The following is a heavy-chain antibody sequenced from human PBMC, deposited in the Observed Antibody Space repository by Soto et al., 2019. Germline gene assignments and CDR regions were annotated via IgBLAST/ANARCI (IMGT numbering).Heavy chain of an antibody. CDR2: IWYDGSNK. D-gene: IGHD1-26*01. CDR1: GFTFSSYG. Sequence: PGGSLRLSCAASGFTFSSYGMHWVRQAPGKGLEWVAVIWYDGSNKYYADSVKGRFTISRDNSKNTLYLQMNSLRAEDTAVYYCARGGSGSYYGTNYYYYYGMDVWGQGTTVTVSS. CDR3: ARGGSGSYYGTNYYYYYGMDV. J-gene: IGHJ6*02. V-gene: IGHV3-33*01.